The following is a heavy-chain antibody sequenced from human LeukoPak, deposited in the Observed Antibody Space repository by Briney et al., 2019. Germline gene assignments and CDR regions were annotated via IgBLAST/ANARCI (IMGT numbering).Heavy chain of an antibody. V-gene: IGHV3-30*18. J-gene: IGHJ6*03. CDR3: AKEPYDYGDFRYYYYYYMDV. D-gene: IGHD4-17*01. Sequence: GGSLRLSCAASGFTFSSYGMHWVRQAPGKGLEWVAVISYDGSNKYYADSVKGRFTISRDNSKNTLYLQMNSLRAEDTAVYYCAKEPYDYGDFRYYYYYYMDVWGKGTTVTVSS. CDR2: ISYDGSNK. CDR1: GFTFSSYG.